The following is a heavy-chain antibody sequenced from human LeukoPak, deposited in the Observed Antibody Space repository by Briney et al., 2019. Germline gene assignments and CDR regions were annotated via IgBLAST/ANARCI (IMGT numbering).Heavy chain of an antibody. D-gene: IGHD2-2*01. V-gene: IGHV1-2*04. J-gene: IGHJ4*02. CDR1: GYTFTGYY. CDR3: ARIGVLPAARGDY. Sequence: GASVKVSCKASGYTFTGYYMHWVRQAPGQGLEWMGWINPNSGGTNYAQKFQGWVTMTRDTSISTAYMELSRLRSDDTAVYYCARIGVLPAARGDYWGQGTLVTVSS. CDR2: INPNSGGT.